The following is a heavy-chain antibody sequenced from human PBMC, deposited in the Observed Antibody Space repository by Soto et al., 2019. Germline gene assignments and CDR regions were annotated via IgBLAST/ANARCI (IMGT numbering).Heavy chain of an antibody. CDR1: GFTFSSYA. Sequence: PGGSLRLSCSASGFTFSSYAMSWVRQAPGKGLEWVSAISGSGGSTYYADSVKGRFSISRDNSKNTLYLQMSSLRAEDTAVYYCAKDMYSSSWYFYYYSMDVWGQGTTVTVSS. CDR2: ISGSGGST. D-gene: IGHD6-13*01. V-gene: IGHV3-23*01. J-gene: IGHJ6*02. CDR3: AKDMYSSSWYFYYYSMDV.